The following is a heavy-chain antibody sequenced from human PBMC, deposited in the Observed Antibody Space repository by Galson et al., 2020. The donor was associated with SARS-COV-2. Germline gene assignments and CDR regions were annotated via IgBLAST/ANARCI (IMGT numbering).Heavy chain of an antibody. CDR1: GYMFTSYG. D-gene: IGHD1-26*01. V-gene: IGHV1-18*01. CDR3: ARQGVHVSGLRYRDAYYGMDV. Sequence: ASVKVSCKASGYMFTSYGISWVRQVPGQGLEWMGWISGYNARTDYARKLEDRITVTADTSTSPAYMELRSLTSDDTGVYYCARQGVHVSGLRYRDAYYGMDVWGQGTTVTVAS. CDR2: ISGYNART. J-gene: IGHJ6*02.